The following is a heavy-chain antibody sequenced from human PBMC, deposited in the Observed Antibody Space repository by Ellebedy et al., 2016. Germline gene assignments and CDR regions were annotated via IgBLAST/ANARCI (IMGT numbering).Heavy chain of an antibody. V-gene: IGHV3-15*01. CDR1: GFTFSNAW. CDR2: IKSKIDGGTT. J-gene: IGHJ6*03. Sequence: GGSLRLXCAASGFTFSNAWMSWVRQTPGKGLEWVGRIKSKIDGGTTDYAAPVKGRFSISRDDSENTLYLQMNSLKTEDSAVYYCSTGWGPRGYYYYYYMDVWGKGTTVTVSS. CDR3: STGWGPRGYYYYYYMDV. D-gene: IGHD7-27*01.